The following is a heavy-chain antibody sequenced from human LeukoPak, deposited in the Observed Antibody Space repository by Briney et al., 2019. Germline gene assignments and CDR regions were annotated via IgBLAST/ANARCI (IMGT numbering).Heavy chain of an antibody. CDR3: AKGLPIDY. CDR1: GFTFSSYA. V-gene: IGHV3-9*01. CDR2: ISWNSGSI. Sequence: GGSLRLSCAASGFTFSSYAMSWVRQAPGKGLEWVSGISWNSGSIGYADSVKGRFTISRDNAKNSLYLQMNSLRAEDTALYYCAKGLPIDYWGQGTLVTVSS. D-gene: IGHD5-12*01. J-gene: IGHJ4*02.